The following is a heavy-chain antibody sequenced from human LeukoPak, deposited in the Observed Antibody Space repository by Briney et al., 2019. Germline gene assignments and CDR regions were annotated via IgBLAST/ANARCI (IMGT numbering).Heavy chain of an antibody. D-gene: IGHD3-16*01. J-gene: IGHJ4*02. V-gene: IGHV3-30*04. CDR2: ISYDGSNK. Sequence: GRSLRLSCAASGFSFSSYAMHWVRQAPGKGLEWVAVISYDGSNKYYADSVKGRFTISRDNSKNTLYLQMNSLRAEDTAVYYCARDLQLYDYVWGSSTFDYWGQGTLVTVSS. CDR3: ARDLQLYDYVWGSSTFDY. CDR1: GFSFSSYA.